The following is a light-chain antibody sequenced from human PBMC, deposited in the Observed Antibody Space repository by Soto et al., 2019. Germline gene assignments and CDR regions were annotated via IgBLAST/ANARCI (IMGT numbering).Light chain of an antibody. J-gene: IGKJ2*01. CDR2: QAS. CDR3: QQYNSQSET. V-gene: IGKV1-5*03. CDR1: QSISSW. Sequence: MSHSPSTLSASKGDRVTITCRASQSISSWLAWYQQKPGKAPKLLIHQASTLQSGVPSRFSGSGSGTEFTLNISSLQPDDFATYYCQQYNSQSETFG.